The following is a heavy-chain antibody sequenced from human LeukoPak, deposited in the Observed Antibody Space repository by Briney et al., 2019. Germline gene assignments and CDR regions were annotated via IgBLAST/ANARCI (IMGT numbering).Heavy chain of an antibody. CDR3: ASASGYSYGSFGWFDP. Sequence: SETLSLTCTVSGGSISSYYWSWIRQPPGKGLEWIGYIYYSGSTNYNPSLKSRVTISVGTSKNQFSLKLSSVTAADTAVYYCASASGYSYGSFGWFDPWGQGTLVTVSS. CDR1: GGSISSYY. CDR2: IYYSGST. V-gene: IGHV4-59*01. D-gene: IGHD5-18*01. J-gene: IGHJ5*02.